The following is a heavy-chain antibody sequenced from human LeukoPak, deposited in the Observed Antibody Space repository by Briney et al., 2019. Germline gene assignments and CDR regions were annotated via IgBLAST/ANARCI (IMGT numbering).Heavy chain of an antibody. CDR2: IKQDGSEK. CDR3: NGGYSYGYEDY. CDR1: GFTFSSYW. V-gene: IGHV3-7*01. J-gene: IGHJ4*02. D-gene: IGHD5-18*01. Sequence: GGSLRLSCAASGFTFSSYWMSWVRQAPGKGLEWVANIKQDGSEKHYVDSVKGRFTISRDNAKNSLYLQMNSLRAEDTAVYYCNGGYSYGYEDYWGQGTLVTVSS.